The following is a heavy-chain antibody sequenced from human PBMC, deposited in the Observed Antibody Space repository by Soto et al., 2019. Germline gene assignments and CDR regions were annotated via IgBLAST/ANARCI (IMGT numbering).Heavy chain of an antibody. CDR3: ASGGNYCGGDCYYDY. Sequence: SVKVSCKASGGTFSSCAISWVRQAPGQGLEWMGGIIPIFGTANYAQKFQGRVTITADESTSTAYMELSSLRSEDTAVYYCASGGNYCGGDCYYDYWGQGTLVTVSS. V-gene: IGHV1-69*13. CDR2: IIPIFGTA. CDR1: GGTFSSCA. D-gene: IGHD2-21*02. J-gene: IGHJ4*02.